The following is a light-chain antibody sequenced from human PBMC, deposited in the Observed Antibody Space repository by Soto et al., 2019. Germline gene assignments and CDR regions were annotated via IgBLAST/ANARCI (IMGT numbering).Light chain of an antibody. CDR3: CSYAGSSTPYVV. J-gene: IGLJ2*01. Sequence: QSALTQPAYVSGSPGQSITISCTGTSSDVGSYNLVSWYQQHPGKAPKLMIYEGSKRPSGVSNRFSGSKSGNTASLTISGLQAEDEADYYCCSYAGSSTPYVVFGGGTKVTVL. CDR2: EGS. CDR1: SSDVGSYNL. V-gene: IGLV2-23*01.